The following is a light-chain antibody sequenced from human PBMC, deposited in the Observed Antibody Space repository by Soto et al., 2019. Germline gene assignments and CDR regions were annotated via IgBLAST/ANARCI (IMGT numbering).Light chain of an antibody. CDR3: QQHSNWPSFT. V-gene: IGKV3-11*01. CDR1: QSVRTY. J-gene: IGKJ5*01. Sequence: EIVMTQSPATLSLSPGDRATLSCRASQSVRTYLAWYQQKPGQGPRLLIYDASSRASDIPARFSGSGSGTDFTLPISSLEPEDSAVYYCQQHSNWPSFTFGQGTRLEIK. CDR2: DAS.